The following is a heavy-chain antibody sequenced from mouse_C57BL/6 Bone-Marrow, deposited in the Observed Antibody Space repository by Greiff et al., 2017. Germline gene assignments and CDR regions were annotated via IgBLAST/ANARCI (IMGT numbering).Heavy chain of an antibody. D-gene: IGHD1-1*01. CDR2: IYPRDGST. Sequence: VQRVESGPELVKPGASVKLSCKASGYNFTSYDINWVKQRPGQGLEWIGWIYPRDGSTKYNAKLKGKATLTVDTSSSTAYMELHSLTSEDSAVYFCARLEFDGSSGDWYFDVWGTGTTVTVSS. J-gene: IGHJ1*03. CDR1: GYNFTSYD. V-gene: IGHV1-85*01. CDR3: ARLEFDGSSGDWYFDV.